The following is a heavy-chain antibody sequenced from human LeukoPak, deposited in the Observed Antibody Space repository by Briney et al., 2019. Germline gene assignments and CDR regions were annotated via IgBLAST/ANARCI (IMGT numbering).Heavy chain of an antibody. CDR2: IYSSGGT. D-gene: IGHD5-24*01. CDR3: ARRTRERPAAYYFTY. CDR1: GGSITSGPYF. V-gene: IGHV4-39*01. Sequence: SETLSLTCTVSGGSITSGPYFWAWIRQPPGKGLEWIGSIYSSGGTHYNPSLEGRVTISVDTSKNQFSLSLSSVTGADTAVYYCARRTRERPAAYYFTYWGQGALVSVSS. J-gene: IGHJ4*02.